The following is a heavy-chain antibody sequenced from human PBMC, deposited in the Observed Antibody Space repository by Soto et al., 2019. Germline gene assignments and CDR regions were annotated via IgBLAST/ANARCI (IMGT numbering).Heavy chain of an antibody. CDR2: ISANSGNT. J-gene: IGHJ4*02. D-gene: IGHD1-1*01. CDR1: GYTFTSNG. V-gene: IGHV1-18*01. CDR3: ARDRNPGLDN. Sequence: QVQLVQSGAEVKKPGASVKVSCKASGYTFTSNGISWVRQAPGQGLAWMGWISANSGNTNYAQNLQGRVNMTTETSTTTAYMGLRSLRSDDTAGYYWARDRNPGLDNWGQGTLVTVSS.